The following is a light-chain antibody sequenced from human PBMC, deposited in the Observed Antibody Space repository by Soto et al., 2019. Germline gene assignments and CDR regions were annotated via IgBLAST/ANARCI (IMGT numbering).Light chain of an antibody. Sequence: DIPMTQSPSTLSASVGDRVTITCRASQSISIWLAWYQQKPGKALKLLIYKASSLGSGVPSRFSGSGSGTEFSLTISSLQPDDFATYYCHQYNTYSPWTFGQGTKVEIK. CDR2: KAS. J-gene: IGKJ1*01. CDR3: HQYNTYSPWT. V-gene: IGKV1-5*03. CDR1: QSISIW.